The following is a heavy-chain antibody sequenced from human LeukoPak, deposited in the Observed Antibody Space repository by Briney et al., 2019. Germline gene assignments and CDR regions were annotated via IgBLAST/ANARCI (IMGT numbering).Heavy chain of an antibody. CDR3: ARDQRYYDILTGTDY. D-gene: IGHD3-9*01. Sequence: SETLSLTCTVSGYSISSGYYWGWIRQPPGKGLEWIGSIYHSGSTYYNPSLKSRVTISVDTSKNQFALKLSSVTAADTAVYYCARDQRYYDILTGTDYWGQGTLVTVSS. V-gene: IGHV4-38-2*02. CDR1: GYSISSGYY. J-gene: IGHJ4*02. CDR2: IYHSGST.